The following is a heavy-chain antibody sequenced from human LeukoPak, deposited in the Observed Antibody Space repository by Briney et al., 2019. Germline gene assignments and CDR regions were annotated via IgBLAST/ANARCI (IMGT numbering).Heavy chain of an antibody. J-gene: IGHJ6*02. V-gene: IGHV3-30*18. CDR3: AKSRGYYYYYGMDV. CDR1: GFTFSSYG. CDR2: ISYDGSNK. Sequence: GRSLRLSCAASGFTFSSYGVHWVRQAPGRGLEWVAVISYDGSNKYYADSVKGRFTISRDKSKNTLYLQMNSLRAEDTAVYYCAKSRGYYYYYGMDVWGQGTTVTVSS.